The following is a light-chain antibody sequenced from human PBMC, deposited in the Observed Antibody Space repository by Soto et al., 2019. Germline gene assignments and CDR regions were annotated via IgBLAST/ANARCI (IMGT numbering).Light chain of an antibody. CDR2: GAS. CDR3: QQYNNWPPGTT. CDR1: QSVSSN. Sequence: EIVMTQSPATLSVSPGERATLSCSTSQSVSSNLAWYQQNPGQAPRLLVYGASTRATGIPARFSGSGSGTEFTLTISSLQSEDFAVYYCQQYNNWPPGTTFGQGTKVDIK. J-gene: IGKJ1*01. V-gene: IGKV3-15*01.